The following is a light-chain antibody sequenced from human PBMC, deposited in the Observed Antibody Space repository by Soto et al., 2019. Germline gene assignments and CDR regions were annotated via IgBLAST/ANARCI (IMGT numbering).Light chain of an antibody. J-gene: IGKJ5*01. CDR2: DAS. V-gene: IGKV3-20*01. Sequence: ENVLTQSPGTLSLSPGERATLSCRASQSVGRDYLAWFQQKPGQAPRLLIHDASRRATGIPDRFSGSGSGTDFTLTINRLEPEDFAIYYCQQYASSPITFGHGSRVDIK. CDR1: QSVGRDY. CDR3: QQYASSPIT.